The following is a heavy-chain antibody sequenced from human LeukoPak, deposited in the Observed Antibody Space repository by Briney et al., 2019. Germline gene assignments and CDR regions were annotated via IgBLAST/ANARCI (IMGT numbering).Heavy chain of an antibody. CDR1: GFTFSSYA. V-gene: IGHV3-23*01. Sequence: GGSLRLSCAASGFTFSSYAMSWVRQAPGKGLEWVSAISGSGGSTYYADSVKGRFTISRDNSKNTLYLQMISLRAEDTAVYYCAKAIVGATNYYGMDVWGQGTTVTVSS. J-gene: IGHJ6*02. CDR3: AKAIVGATNYYGMDV. D-gene: IGHD1-26*01. CDR2: ISGSGGST.